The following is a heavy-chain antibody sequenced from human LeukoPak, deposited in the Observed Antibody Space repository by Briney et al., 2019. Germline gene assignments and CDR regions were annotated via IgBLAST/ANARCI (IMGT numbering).Heavy chain of an antibody. CDR2: INHSGST. Sequence: SETLSLTCAVYGGSFSGYYWSWIRQPPGKGLEWIGEINHSGSTNYNPSLKSRVTISVDTSKNQFSLKLSSVTAADTAVYYCASYHYDSSGYYDYWGQGTLVTVSS. V-gene: IGHV4-34*01. J-gene: IGHJ4*02. CDR1: GGSFSGYY. CDR3: ASYHYDSSGYYDY. D-gene: IGHD3-22*01.